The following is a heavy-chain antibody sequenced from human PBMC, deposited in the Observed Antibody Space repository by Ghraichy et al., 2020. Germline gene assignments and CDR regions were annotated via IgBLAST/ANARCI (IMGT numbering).Heavy chain of an antibody. V-gene: IGHV3-7*03. J-gene: IGHJ4*02. D-gene: IGHD3-10*01. Sequence: GGSLRLSCGATGFTFNTYWMSWLRQAPGKGLEWVANIKPDGSVKNYVDSVKGRFTISRDNADNSLYLQMNSLRVEDTAVYYCAGSLVYMVRAYWGQGTPVTVSS. CDR3: AGSLVYMVRAY. CDR2: IKPDGSVK. CDR1: GFTFNTYW.